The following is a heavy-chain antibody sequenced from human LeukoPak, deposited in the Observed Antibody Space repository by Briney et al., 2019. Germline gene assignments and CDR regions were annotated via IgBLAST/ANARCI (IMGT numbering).Heavy chain of an antibody. J-gene: IGHJ4*02. V-gene: IGHV4-34*01. CDR1: GVSFDDYY. CDR3: TRMTTGHDY. Sequence: SGTLSLTCAVSGVSFDDYYWAWVRQTPGKGPEWIGEINHSGYTNDSPSLKSRVTLSIDTSRKQFSLNLRSVTVADAGTYYCTRMTTGHDYWGQGTLVTVSS. D-gene: IGHD4-17*01. CDR2: INHSGYT.